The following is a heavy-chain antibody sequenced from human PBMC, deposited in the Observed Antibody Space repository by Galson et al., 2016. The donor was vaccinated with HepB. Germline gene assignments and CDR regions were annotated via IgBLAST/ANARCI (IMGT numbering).Heavy chain of an antibody. Sequence: QSGAEVTKPGESLRISCKGSGSSFTSYWITWVRQMPGKGLEWMGTIIPSDSYTNYSPSFQGHVTISTDKSISTAYLQWSSLKASDTAMYYCARRSESGFCASGTYRDGMDVWGQGTTVTVSS. D-gene: IGHD3-10*01. V-gene: IGHV5-10-1*01. J-gene: IGHJ6*02. CDR2: IIPSDSYT. CDR3: ARRSESGFCASGTYRDGMDV. CDR1: GSSFTSYW.